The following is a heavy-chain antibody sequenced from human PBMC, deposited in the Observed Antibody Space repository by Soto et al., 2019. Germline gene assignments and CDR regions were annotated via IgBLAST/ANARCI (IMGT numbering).Heavy chain of an antibody. CDR1: GGSTSSGDW. CDR3: ARMASPVTTARLHY. V-gene: IGHV4-4*02. D-gene: IGHD4-17*01. Sequence: QVQLQESGPGLVKPSGTLSLTCAVSGGSTSSGDWWSWVRQPPGKGLEWIGEIYHSGSTNLHPSLATPLPISVDKSQNEFSLTLTSVTAAATAVYYFARMASPVTTARLHYWRQRTLVTVPS. CDR2: IYHSGST. J-gene: IGHJ4*02.